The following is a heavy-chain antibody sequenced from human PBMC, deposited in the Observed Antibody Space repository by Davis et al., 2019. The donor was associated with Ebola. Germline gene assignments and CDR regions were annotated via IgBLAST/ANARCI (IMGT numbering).Heavy chain of an antibody. CDR3: ARGWRRITIFGVADNWFDP. V-gene: IGHV4-34*01. J-gene: IGHJ5*02. CDR1: GGSFSDYY. D-gene: IGHD3-3*01. Sequence: MPSETLSLTCAVYGGSFSDYYWNWIRQLPGKGLEWIGEIVHSGRTIYSPSLKSRVTISVDPSKNQFSLRLSSVTAADTAVYYCARGWRRITIFGVADNWFDPWGQGILVTVSS. CDR2: IVHSGRT.